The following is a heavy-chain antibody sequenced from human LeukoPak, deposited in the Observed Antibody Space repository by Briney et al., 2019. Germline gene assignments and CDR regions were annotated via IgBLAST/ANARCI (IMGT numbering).Heavy chain of an antibody. CDR3: ARRSTTIAGRPADY. D-gene: IGHD6-6*01. CDR1: GYSFASYW. V-gene: IGHV5-51*01. Sequence: GESLKISCQGSGYSFASYWIGWVRQIPGKGLEWMGIIYPGDSDTRYSPSFQGQVTISADKSIGTAYLQWSSLKASDTAIYYCARRSTTIAGRPADYWGQGTLVTVSS. CDR2: IYPGDSDT. J-gene: IGHJ4*02.